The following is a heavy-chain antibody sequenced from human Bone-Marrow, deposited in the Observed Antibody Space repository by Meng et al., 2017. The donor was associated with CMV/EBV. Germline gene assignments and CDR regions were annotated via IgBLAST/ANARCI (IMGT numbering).Heavy chain of an antibody. CDR2: ISSSSSTI. CDR1: GFTFSSYS. V-gene: IGHV3-48*01. CDR3: ARDLRLYGMDV. J-gene: IGHJ6*02. Sequence: GGSLRLSCAASGFTFSSYSMNWVRQAPGKGLEWVSYISSSSSTIYYADSVKGRFTISRDNSKNTLYLQMNSLRAEDTAVYYCARDLRLYGMDVWGQGTTVTVSS.